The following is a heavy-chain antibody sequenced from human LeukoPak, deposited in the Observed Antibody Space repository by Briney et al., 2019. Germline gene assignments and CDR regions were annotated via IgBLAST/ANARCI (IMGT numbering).Heavy chain of an antibody. V-gene: IGHV3-48*01. CDR2: ISSSSSTI. CDR1: GFTFSSYS. CDR3: ATSMGGGNIDY. D-gene: IGHD3-16*01. Sequence: GGSLRLSCAASGFTFSSYSMNWVRQAPGKGLEWVSYISSSSSTIYYADSVKGRFTISRDNAKNSLYLQLNSLGVDDTAVYYCATSMGGGNIDYWGQGTLVTVSS. J-gene: IGHJ4*02.